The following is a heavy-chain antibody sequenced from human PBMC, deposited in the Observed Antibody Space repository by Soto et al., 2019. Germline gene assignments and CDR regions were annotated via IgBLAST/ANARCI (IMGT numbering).Heavy chain of an antibody. V-gene: IGHV1-2*04. J-gene: IGHJ6*03. Sequence: ASVKVSCKASGYTFTGYYMHWVRQAPGQGLEWMGWINPNSGGTNYAQKFQGWVTMTRDTSISTAYMELSRLRSDDTAVYYCARDHNYYGSGGPYYMDVWGKGTTVTVSS. CDR1: GYTFTGYY. CDR3: ARDHNYYGSGGPYYMDV. D-gene: IGHD3-10*01. CDR2: INPNSGGT.